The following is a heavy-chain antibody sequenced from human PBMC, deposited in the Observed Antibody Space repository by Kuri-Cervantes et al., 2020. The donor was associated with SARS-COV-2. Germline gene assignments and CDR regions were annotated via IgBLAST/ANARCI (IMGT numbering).Heavy chain of an antibody. CDR2: INSDGSST. CDR3: ASLSNLEWLPP. J-gene: IGHJ5*02. D-gene: IGHD3-3*01. CDR1: GFTFSSYW. Sequence: GGSLRLSCAASGFTFSSYWMHWVRQAPGKGPVWVSRINSDGSSTSYADSVKGRFTISRDNAKNTLYLQMNSLRAEDTAVYYCASLSNLEWLPPWGQGTLVTVSS. V-gene: IGHV3-74*01.